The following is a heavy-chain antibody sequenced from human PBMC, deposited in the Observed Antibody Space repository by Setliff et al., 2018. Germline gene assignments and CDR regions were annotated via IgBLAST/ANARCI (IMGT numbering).Heavy chain of an antibody. Sequence: LRLSCAASGFTFSSYAMHWVRQAPGKGLEWVAVISYDGSNKYYADSVKGRFTISRDNSKNTLYLQMNSLRAEDTALYYCARGLGPLFWGQGTLVTVSS. CDR3: ARGLGPLF. CDR1: GFTFSSYA. CDR2: ISYDGSNK. V-gene: IGHV3-30-3*01. D-gene: IGHD2-21*01. J-gene: IGHJ4*02.